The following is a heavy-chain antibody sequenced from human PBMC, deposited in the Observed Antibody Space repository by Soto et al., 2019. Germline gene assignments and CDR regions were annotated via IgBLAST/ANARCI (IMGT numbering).Heavy chain of an antibody. CDR3: ARGIEAGMDV. D-gene: IGHD6-13*01. CDR2: MSPNNGNT. V-gene: IGHV1-8*01. CDR1: GYTFTSYD. J-gene: IGHJ6*02. Sequence: QVQLVQSGAEVKKPGASVKVSCKASGYTFTSYDVNWVRQATGQGLEWMGWMSPNNGNTGYAQNFQGRVTMTRDTSIGTAYMQLSSLTSEDTAVYYCARGIEAGMDVWGQGTTVTVCS.